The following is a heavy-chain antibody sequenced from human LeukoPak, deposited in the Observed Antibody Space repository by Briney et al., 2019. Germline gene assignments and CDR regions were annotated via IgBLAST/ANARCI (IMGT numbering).Heavy chain of an antibody. V-gene: IGHV3-23*01. D-gene: IGHD2-2*01. J-gene: IGHJ4*02. CDR1: GFTFNSYA. CDR2: ISVAGGKR. Sequence: RPGGSLRLSCAASGFTFNSYAMSWVRQAPGKGLEWVSGISVAGGKRHYADSVKGRFTISRDNSKNTLYLQMNSLRAEDTALYYCAKDSLAYCTSSSCFDFDFWGQGALVTVSS. CDR3: AKDSLAYCTSSSCFDFDF.